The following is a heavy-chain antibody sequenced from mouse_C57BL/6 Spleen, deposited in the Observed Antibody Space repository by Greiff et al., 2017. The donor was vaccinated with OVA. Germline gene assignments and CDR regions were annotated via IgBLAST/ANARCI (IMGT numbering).Heavy chain of an antibody. Sequence: VQLQQSGAELVKPGASVKISCKASGYAFSSYWMNWVKQRPGKGLEWMGQIYPGDGDTNYNGKFKGKATLTADKSSSTAYMQLSSLTSEDSAVDFCAREGKLGQDWYFDVWGTGTTVTVSS. CDR1: GYAFSSYW. D-gene: IGHD4-1*01. J-gene: IGHJ1*03. CDR3: AREGKLGQDWYFDV. CDR2: IYPGDGDT. V-gene: IGHV1-80*01.